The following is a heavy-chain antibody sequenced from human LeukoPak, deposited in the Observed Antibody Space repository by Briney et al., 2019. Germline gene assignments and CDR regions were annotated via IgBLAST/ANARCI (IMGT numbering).Heavy chain of an antibody. CDR1: GYTFTGYY. V-gene: IGHV1-2*02. CDR3: ARVIPPGIAVAGNYYYYYYMDV. J-gene: IGHJ6*03. CDR2: INPNSGGT. D-gene: IGHD6-19*01. Sequence: ASVKVSCKASGYTFTGYYMHWVRQAPGQGLEWMGWINPNSGGTNYAQKFQGRVTMTRDTSISTAYMELSRLRSDDTAVYYCARVIPPGIAVAGNYYYYYYMDVWGKGTTVTVSS.